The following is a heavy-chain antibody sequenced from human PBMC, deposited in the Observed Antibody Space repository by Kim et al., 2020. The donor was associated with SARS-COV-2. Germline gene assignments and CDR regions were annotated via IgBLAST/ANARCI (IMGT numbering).Heavy chain of an antibody. CDR2: INPNSGGT. Sequence: ASVKVSCKASGYTFTGYYMHWVRQAPGQGLEWMGWINPNSGGTNYAQKFQGRVTMTRDTSISTAYMELSRLRSDDTAVYYCVLGVSLNYGMDVWGQGTTVTVSS. J-gene: IGHJ6*02. V-gene: IGHV1-2*02. CDR3: VLGVSLNYGMDV. D-gene: IGHD3-16*01. CDR1: GYTFTGYY.